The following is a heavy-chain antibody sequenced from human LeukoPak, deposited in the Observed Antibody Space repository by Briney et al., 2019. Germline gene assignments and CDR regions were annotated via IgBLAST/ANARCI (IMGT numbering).Heavy chain of an antibody. V-gene: IGHV3-66*01. J-gene: IGHJ4*02. Sequence: GGSLRLSCAASGFTVSTNYMSWVRQAPGRGLEWVSIIYSGGRTDYADSLKGRLTISRDTSKNSLYLQMSSLRAEDTAVYYCARDVRKQGLWSWGQGTLVTVSS. CDR2: IYSGGRT. CDR3: ARDVRKQGLWS. CDR1: GFTVSTNY. D-gene: IGHD3-10*01.